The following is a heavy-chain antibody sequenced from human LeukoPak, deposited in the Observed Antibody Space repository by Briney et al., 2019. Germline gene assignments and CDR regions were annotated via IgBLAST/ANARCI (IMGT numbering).Heavy chain of an antibody. J-gene: IGHJ6*02. Sequence: PGGSLRLSCSASGFTVSSNYMSWVRQAPGKGLEWVSVLYTVGNAYYADSVKGGFTFSRDTSKNRLYLQMNSLRAEDTAVYYCARDRLFGSPGGMDVWGQGTTVTVSS. V-gene: IGHV3-66*01. CDR1: GFTVSSNY. D-gene: IGHD3-10*01. CDR2: LYTVGNA. CDR3: ARDRLFGSPGGMDV.